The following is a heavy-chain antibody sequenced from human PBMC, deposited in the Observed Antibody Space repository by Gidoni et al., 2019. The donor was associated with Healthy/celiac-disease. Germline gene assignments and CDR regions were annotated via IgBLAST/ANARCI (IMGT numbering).Heavy chain of an antibody. V-gene: IGHV3-30*04. CDR2: ISYDGSNK. CDR1: AFTFTSVA. D-gene: IGHD6-19*01. Sequence: QVQLLESGGAVVQPGRSLRPSCSAAAFTFTSVAMHWVRQAPGKGLEWVAVISYDGSNKYYADAVKGRFTISRDNSKNTLYLQMNSLRAEDTAVYYCARAASRIAVAGTVDAFDIWGQGTMVTVSS. CDR3: ARAASRIAVAGTVDAFDI. J-gene: IGHJ3*02.